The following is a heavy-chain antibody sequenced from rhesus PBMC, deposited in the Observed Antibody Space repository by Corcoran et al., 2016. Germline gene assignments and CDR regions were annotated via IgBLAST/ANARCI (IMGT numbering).Heavy chain of an antibody. CDR1: GGSITNNY. Sequence: QLQLQESGPGLVKPSETLSLTCAVSGGSITNNYWSWIRPSPGKGLEWIGRISDSSGSADYNPSLRSRVSISIDTSKNQFSLNLNFVTAADTAVYYCGPDCGGVYCHTFNRFDVWGPGVQVTVSS. J-gene: IGHJ5-1*01. CDR2: ISDSSGSA. CDR3: GPDCGGVYCHTFNRFDV. D-gene: IGHD2-27*01. V-gene: IGHV4-173*01.